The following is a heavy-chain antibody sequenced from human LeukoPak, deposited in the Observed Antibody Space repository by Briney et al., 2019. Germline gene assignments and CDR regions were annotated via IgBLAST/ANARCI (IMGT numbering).Heavy chain of an antibody. V-gene: IGHV4-30-2*01. CDR1: GGSISSGGYS. D-gene: IGHD3-9*01. CDR2: IYHSGST. Sequence: PSETLSLTCAVSGGSISSGGYSWSWIRQPPGKGLEWIGYIYHSGSTYYNPSLKSRVTISVDRSKNQFSLKLSSVTAADTAVYYCARFTSRILTGYFYYFDYWGQGTLVTVSS. J-gene: IGHJ4*02. CDR3: ARFTSRILTGYFYYFDY.